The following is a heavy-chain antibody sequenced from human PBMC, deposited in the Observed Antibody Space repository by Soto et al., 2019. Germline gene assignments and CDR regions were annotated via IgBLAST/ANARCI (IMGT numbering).Heavy chain of an antibody. V-gene: IGHV3-33*01. CDR1: GFNFRSYG. Sequence: PGGSLRLSCAASGFNFRSYGMHWVRQAPGKGLEWVAIIWYDGSNKYYADSVNGRFTISRDNSKNTLYLQMNSLRAEDTAVYYCARLGGSGSYTIDYWGQGTLVTVSS. CDR3: ARLGGSGSYTIDY. J-gene: IGHJ4*02. CDR2: IWYDGSNK. D-gene: IGHD3-10*01.